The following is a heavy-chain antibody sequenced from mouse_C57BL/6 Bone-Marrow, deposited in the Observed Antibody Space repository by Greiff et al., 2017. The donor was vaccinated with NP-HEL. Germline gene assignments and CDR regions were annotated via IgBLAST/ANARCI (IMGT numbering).Heavy chain of an antibody. D-gene: IGHD2-4*01. V-gene: IGHV5-4*01. CDR1: GFTFSSYA. Sequence: EVQLVESGGGLVKPGGSLKLSCAASGFTFSSYAMSWVRQTPEKRLEWVATISDGGSYTYYPDNVKGRFTISRDNAKNNLYLQMSHLKSEDTAMYYCARDFPIYDDYDVGFAYWGQGTLVTVSA. CDR2: ISDGGSYT. J-gene: IGHJ3*01. CDR3: ARDFPIYDDYDVGFAY.